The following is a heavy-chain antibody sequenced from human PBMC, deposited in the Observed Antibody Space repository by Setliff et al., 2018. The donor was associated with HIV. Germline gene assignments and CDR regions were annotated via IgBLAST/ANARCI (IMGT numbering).Heavy chain of an antibody. CDR3: ARDGKGSWYRNWLDP. V-gene: IGHV4-59*11. J-gene: IGHJ5*02. D-gene: IGHD6-13*01. CDR2: IYYSGST. Sequence: ASETLSLTCTVSGGSISSHYWSWIRQPPGKGLEWIGSIYYSGSTNYNPSLKSRVTISVDTSKNQFSLKLSSVTAADTAVYYCARDGKGSWYRNWLDPWGQGTLVTVSS. CDR1: GGSISSHY.